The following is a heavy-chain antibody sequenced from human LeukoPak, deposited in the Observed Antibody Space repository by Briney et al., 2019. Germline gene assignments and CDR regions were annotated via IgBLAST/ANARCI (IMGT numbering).Heavy chain of an antibody. CDR1: GGSISSDY. CDR2: IYYSGST. Sequence: KTSETLSLTCIVSGGSISSDYWTWIRQPPGKGLEWIGLIYYSGSTNYNPSLKSRVTISVDTSKNQFSLKLSSVTAADTAVYYCAREGTAFDYYYYYMDVWGKGTTVTVSS. V-gene: IGHV4-59*12. CDR3: AREGTAFDYYYYYMDV. D-gene: IGHD6-13*01. J-gene: IGHJ6*03.